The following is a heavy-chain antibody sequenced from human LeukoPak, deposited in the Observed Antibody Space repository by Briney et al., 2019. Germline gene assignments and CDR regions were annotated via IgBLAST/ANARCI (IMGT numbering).Heavy chain of an antibody. V-gene: IGHV4-31*03. CDR1: GGSISSGGYY. J-gene: IGHJ4*02. CDR3: ARGYYDSSGYSLWGYDY. Sequence: SETLSLTCTVSGGSISSGGYYWSWIRQHPGKGLEWTGYIYYSRSTYYNPSLKSRVTISVDTSKNQFSLKLSSVTAADTAVYYCARGYYDSSGYSLWGYDYWGQGTLVTVSS. CDR2: IYYSRST. D-gene: IGHD3-22*01.